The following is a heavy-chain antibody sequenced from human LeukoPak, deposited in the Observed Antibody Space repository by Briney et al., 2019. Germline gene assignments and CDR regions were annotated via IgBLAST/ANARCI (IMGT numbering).Heavy chain of an antibody. CDR1: GGPISSYY. V-gene: IGHV4-4*07. CDR3: ARDLGCSGGSCHSYFDY. CDR2: IYTSGST. J-gene: IGHJ4*02. D-gene: IGHD2-15*01. Sequence: SETLSLTCTVSGGPISSYYWSWIRQPARKGLDWIGRIYTSGSTNYNPSLKRRVTMSVDTSKNQFSLKLSSVTAADTAVYYCARDLGCSGGSCHSYFDYWGQGTLVTVSS.